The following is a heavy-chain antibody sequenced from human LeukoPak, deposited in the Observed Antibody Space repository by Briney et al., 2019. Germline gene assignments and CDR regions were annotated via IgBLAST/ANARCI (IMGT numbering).Heavy chain of an antibody. V-gene: IGHV3-53*05. Sequence: PGGSLRLSCAASGFTVSSNYMSWVRQAPGKGLEWVSVIYSGGSTYYADSVKGRFTISRDNSKNTLYLQMNSLRAEDTAVYYCAKGPGGYYDSSGYEYYFDYWGQGTLVTVSS. CDR3: AKGPGGYYDSSGYEYYFDY. J-gene: IGHJ4*02. D-gene: IGHD3-22*01. CDR2: IYSGGST. CDR1: GFTVSSNY.